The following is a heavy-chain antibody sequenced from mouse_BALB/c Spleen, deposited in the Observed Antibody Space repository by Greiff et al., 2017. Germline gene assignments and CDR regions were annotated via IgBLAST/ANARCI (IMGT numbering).Heavy chain of an antibody. D-gene: IGHD2-1*01. V-gene: IGHV3-6*02. J-gene: IGHJ3*01. Sequence: VQLKESGPGLVKPSQSLSLTCSVTGYSITSGYYWNWIRQFPGNKLEWMGYISYDGSNNYNPSLKNRISITRDTSKNQFFLKLNSVTTEDTATYYCARGYGYGNYVWAYWGQGTLVTVSA. CDR2: ISYDGSN. CDR3: ARGYGYGNYVWAY. CDR1: GYSITSGYY.